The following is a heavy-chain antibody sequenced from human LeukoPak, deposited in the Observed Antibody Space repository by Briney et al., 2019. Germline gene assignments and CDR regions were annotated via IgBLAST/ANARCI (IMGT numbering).Heavy chain of an antibody. CDR1: GGSFSGYY. CDR2: INHSGST. V-gene: IGHV4-34*01. Sequence: SETLSLTCAVYGGSFSGYYWSWIRQPPGKGLEWIGEINHSGSTNYNPSLKSRVTISVDTSENQFSLKLSSVTAADTAVYYCARGVARYCSGGSCSRGTFDYWGQGTLVTVSS. J-gene: IGHJ4*02. CDR3: ARGVARYCSGGSCSRGTFDY. D-gene: IGHD2-15*01.